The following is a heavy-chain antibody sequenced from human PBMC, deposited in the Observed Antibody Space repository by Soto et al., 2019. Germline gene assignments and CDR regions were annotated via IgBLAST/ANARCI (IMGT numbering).Heavy chain of an antibody. Sequence: QVQLVQSGAEVKKPGSSVTVSCKASGGTFGNSAISWVRQAPGQGLDWMGGLIPIFSTPDYAQKFQGRVTITADESTTTAYMEVTSLKSEDTAVYYCARDKDRQQLGGNYYYGIDVWGQATTVTVSS. CDR2: LIPIFSTP. CDR3: ARDKDRQQLGGNYYYGIDV. J-gene: IGHJ6*02. V-gene: IGHV1-69*12. CDR1: GGTFGNSA. D-gene: IGHD2-15*01.